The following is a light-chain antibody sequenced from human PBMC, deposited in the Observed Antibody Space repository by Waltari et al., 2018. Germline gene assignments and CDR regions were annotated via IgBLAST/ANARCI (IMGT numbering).Light chain of an antibody. V-gene: IGKV2-28*01. CDR3: MQALLAPFT. Sequence: DIVMTQSPLYLPVTPGEPASISCRSSQSPLHSNGYYYLDWYLQKPGQSPQLLIYLGSTRASGVPDRFSGSGSGTDFTLKISRVEAEDVGVYYCMQALLAPFTFGPGTKVDIK. J-gene: IGKJ3*01. CDR2: LGS. CDR1: QSPLHSNGYYY.